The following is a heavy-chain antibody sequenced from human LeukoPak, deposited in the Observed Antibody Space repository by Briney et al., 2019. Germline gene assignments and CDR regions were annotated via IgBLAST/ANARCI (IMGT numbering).Heavy chain of an antibody. J-gene: IGHJ6*02. D-gene: IGHD2-15*01. V-gene: IGHV3-30*04. CDR3: AREPYCSGGSCYSGYYYYYGMDV. Sequence: GRSLRLSCAASGFTISSYAMHWVRQAPGKGLEWVAVISYDGSNKYYADSVKGRFTISRDNSMNTLYLQMNSLRAEDTAVYYCAREPYCSGGSCYSGYYYYYGMDVWGQGTTVTVSS. CDR1: GFTISSYA. CDR2: ISYDGSNK.